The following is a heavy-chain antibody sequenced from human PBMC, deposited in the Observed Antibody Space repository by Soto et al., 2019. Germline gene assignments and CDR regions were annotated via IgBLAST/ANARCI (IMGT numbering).Heavy chain of an antibody. D-gene: IGHD3-10*01. CDR3: AREACGVQASWFDP. J-gene: IGHJ5*02. CDR2: VSASNGKT. Sequence: QIQLVQSGSEVRMPGASVKVSCKASGYIFTTYSITWVRQAPGQGLEWMGWVSASNGKTNYAQKFEDRVTMTTDTSTTTAYMELSSLRSDDTAVHYCAREACGVQASWFDPWGQGTLVTVSS. CDR1: GYIFTTYS. V-gene: IGHV1-18*01.